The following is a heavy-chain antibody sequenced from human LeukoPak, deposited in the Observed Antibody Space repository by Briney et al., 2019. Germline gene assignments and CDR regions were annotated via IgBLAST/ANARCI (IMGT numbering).Heavy chain of an antibody. D-gene: IGHD3-3*01. Sequence: SETLSLTCTVSGGSISSYYWNCIRQPPGKGLEWIGYIYYSGSTNYNPSLKSRVTISVDTSKNQFSLELTSVTAADTAVYCCARDLSQVGVVTLGASDIWGQGTMVTVSS. V-gene: IGHV4-59*01. CDR3: ARDLSQVGVVTLGASDI. CDR2: IYYSGST. CDR1: GGSISSYY. J-gene: IGHJ3*02.